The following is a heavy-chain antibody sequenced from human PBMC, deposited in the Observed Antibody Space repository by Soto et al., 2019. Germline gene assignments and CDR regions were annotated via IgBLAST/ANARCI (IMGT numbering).Heavy chain of an antibody. V-gene: IGHV4-34*01. CDR3: ARRWSSFYGMDV. D-gene: IGHD3-3*01. J-gene: IGHJ6*02. CDR1: GGSFSGYY. CDR2: INHSGST. Sequence: SETLSLTCAVYGGSFSGYYWSWIRQPPGKGLEWIGEINHSGSTNYNPSLMSRVTISVDTSKNQFSLKMSSVTAADTAVYYCARRWSSFYGMDVRGQVTKVTVSS.